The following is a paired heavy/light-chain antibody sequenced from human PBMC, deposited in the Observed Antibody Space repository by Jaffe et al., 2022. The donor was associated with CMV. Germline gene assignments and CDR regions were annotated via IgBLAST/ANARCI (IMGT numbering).Heavy chain of an antibody. V-gene: IGHV3-23*01. J-gene: IGHJ4*02. CDR2: ISGSGGST. CDR1: KFTFSNYA. CDR3: AKDKSGFPSISFDY. D-gene: IGHD5-12*01. Sequence: EVQLLESGGDLVQRGGSLRLSCAASKFTFSNYALSWVRQAPGKGLEWVSSISGSGGSTYYAGSVKGRFTISRDNSKNTVYLQMNNLRADDTAVYYCAKDKSGFPSISFDYWGQGTLVTVSS.
Light chain of an antibody. CDR2: DVN. CDR3: WSYAGPYTFVV. V-gene: IGLV2-11*01. Sequence: QSALTQPRSVSGSPGQSLTISCTGTSSDIGGFNYVSWYQQHPGKAPKLMIYDVNKRPSGVPDRFSGSRSANTAFLTISGLQAEDEADYYCWSYAGPYTFVVFGRGTKLTVL. J-gene: IGLJ2*01. CDR1: SSDIGGFNY.